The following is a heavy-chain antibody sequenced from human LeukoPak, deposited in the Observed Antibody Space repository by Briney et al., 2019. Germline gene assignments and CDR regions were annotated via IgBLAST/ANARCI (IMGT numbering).Heavy chain of an antibody. J-gene: IGHJ3*02. D-gene: IGHD3-16*02. CDR3: ARFNYVWGSYRPRKAFDI. Sequence: SETLSLTCTVSGGSISSYYWSWIRQPPGKGLEWIGYIYYSGSTNYNPSLKSRVTISVDTSKNQFSLKLSSVTAADTAVYYCARFNYVWGSYRPRKAFDIWGQGTMVTVSP. V-gene: IGHV4-59*01. CDR2: IYYSGST. CDR1: GGSISSYY.